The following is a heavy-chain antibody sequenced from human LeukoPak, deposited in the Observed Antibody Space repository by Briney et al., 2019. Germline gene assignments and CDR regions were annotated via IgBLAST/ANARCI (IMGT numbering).Heavy chain of an antibody. V-gene: IGHV3-48*01. D-gene: IGHD3-10*01. Sequence: GGCLRLSCAASGFTFRAYSMNWVRQAPGKGPEWVSHISSSSSTIYYADSVKGRFTISRDNGKNSLYLQMNSLRGEDTAVYYCVRGDGWFGELLNFDNWGQGTLVTVSS. CDR1: GFTFRAYS. J-gene: IGHJ4*02. CDR3: VRGDGWFGELLNFDN. CDR2: ISSSSSTI.